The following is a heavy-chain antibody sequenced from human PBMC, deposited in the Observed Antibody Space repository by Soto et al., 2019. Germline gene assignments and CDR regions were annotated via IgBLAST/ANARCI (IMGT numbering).Heavy chain of an antibody. V-gene: IGHV3-30*18. D-gene: IGHD3-3*01. CDR3: AKVFYDFWSGYYNYYYYGMDV. CDR2: ISYDGSNK. CDR1: GFTFSSYG. J-gene: IGHJ6*02. Sequence: GGSLRLSCAASGFTFSSYGMHWVRQAPGKGLEWVAVISYDGSNKYYADSVKGRFTISRDNSKNTLYLQMNSLRAEDTAVYYCAKVFYDFWSGYYNYYYYGMDVWGQGTTVTV.